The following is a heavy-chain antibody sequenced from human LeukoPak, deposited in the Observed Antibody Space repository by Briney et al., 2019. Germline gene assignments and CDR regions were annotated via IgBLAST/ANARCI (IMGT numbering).Heavy chain of an antibody. CDR2: IWYDGSNK. CDR1: GSTFSSYG. D-gene: IGHD3-10*01. J-gene: IGHJ6*03. Sequence: GGSLRLSCAASGSTFSSYGMHWVRQAPGKGLEWVAVIWYDGSNKYYADSVKGRFTISRDNSKNTLYLQMNSLRAEDTAVYYCARDHYYGSGSYYSVENYYYYMDVWGKGTTVTVSS. CDR3: ARDHYYGSGSYYSVENYYYYMDV. V-gene: IGHV3-33*01.